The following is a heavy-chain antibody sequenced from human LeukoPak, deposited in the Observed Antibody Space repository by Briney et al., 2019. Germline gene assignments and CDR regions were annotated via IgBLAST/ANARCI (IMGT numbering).Heavy chain of an antibody. CDR3: AKISTWVTGVFDY. Sequence: TGGSLRLSCAASGFTFGSYARSWVRQAPGKGLEWVSAISGGGGRINYADSVKGRFTISRDNSKNTLYLQMNSLRAEDTAVYYCAKISTWVTGVFDYWGQGTPVTLSS. CDR1: GFTFGSYA. J-gene: IGHJ4*02. V-gene: IGHV3-23*01. CDR2: ISGGGGRI. D-gene: IGHD1-26*01.